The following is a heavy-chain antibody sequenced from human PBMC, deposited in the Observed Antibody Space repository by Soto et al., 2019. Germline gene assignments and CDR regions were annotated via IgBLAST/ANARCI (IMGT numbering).Heavy chain of an antibody. CDR2: IIPLLRIA. Sequence: QVQLVQSGAEMKRPGSSVNVSCKASGGTFSSYTISWVRQAPGQGLEWVGRIIPLLRIANYAQKFQGRVTITAGRSSGTAYMDLSSLTSDDTAVYYCAREPPALKGDAYDVWGHGTMVIVSS. CDR1: GGTFSSYT. J-gene: IGHJ3*01. CDR3: AREPPALKGDAYDV. V-gene: IGHV1-69*08.